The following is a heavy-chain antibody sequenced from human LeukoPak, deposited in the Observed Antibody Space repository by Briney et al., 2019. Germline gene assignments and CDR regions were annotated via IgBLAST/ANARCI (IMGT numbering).Heavy chain of an antibody. CDR3: ARDEVGVTTEFDY. D-gene: IGHD1-26*01. Sequence: PGGSLRLSCAASGFTFSSYEMNWVRQAPGKGLEWVSYISSSGSTIYYADSVKGRFTISRDNAKNSLYLQMNSLRVEDTAVYYCARDEVGVTTEFDYWGQGTVVTVSS. CDR2: ISSSGSTI. J-gene: IGHJ4*02. CDR1: GFTFSSYE. V-gene: IGHV3-48*03.